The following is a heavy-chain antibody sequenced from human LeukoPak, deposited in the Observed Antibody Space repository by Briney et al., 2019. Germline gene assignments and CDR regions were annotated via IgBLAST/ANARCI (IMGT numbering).Heavy chain of an antibody. CDR2: IFHSGST. D-gene: IGHD5-24*01. V-gene: IGHV4-4*02. CDR1: GGSISRSDW. J-gene: IGHJ3*01. Sequence: SETLSLTCAVSGGSISRSDWWSWVRQFPGKGLEWIGEIFHSGSTKYNPSLKSRVTISVDKSKNQFSLNLTSVTAADTAMYYCARDASLQTGAFDVWGQGTMVTVSS. CDR3: ARDASLQTGAFDV.